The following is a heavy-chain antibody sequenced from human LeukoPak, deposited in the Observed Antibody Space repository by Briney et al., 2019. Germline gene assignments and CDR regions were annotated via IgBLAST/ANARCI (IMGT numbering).Heavy chain of an antibody. V-gene: IGHV4-4*07. CDR2: IYTSGST. D-gene: IGHD2-2*01. Sequence: SETLSLTCTVSGGSISSYYWSWIRQPAGKGLEWIGRIYTSGSTNYNPSLKSRVTMSVDTSKNQFSLKLSSVTAADTAVYYCARDIEGYCSSTSCYAGNYYYYYMDVWGKGTTVTISS. CDR3: ARDIEGYCSSTSCYAGNYYYYYMDV. CDR1: GGSISSYY. J-gene: IGHJ6*03.